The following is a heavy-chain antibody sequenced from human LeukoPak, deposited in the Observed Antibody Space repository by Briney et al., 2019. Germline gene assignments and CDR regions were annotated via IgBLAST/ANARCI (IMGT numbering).Heavy chain of an antibody. D-gene: IGHD6-13*01. V-gene: IGHV4-39*07. CDR3: ARDLKLIAAAGHAFDI. CDR2: IYYSGST. Sequence: ASETLSLTCTVSGGSISSYYWGWIRQPPGKGLEWIGSIYYSGSTYYNPSLKSRVTISVDTSKNQFSLKLSSVTAADTAVYYCARDLKLIAAAGHAFDIWGQGTMVTVSS. CDR1: GGSISSYY. J-gene: IGHJ3*02.